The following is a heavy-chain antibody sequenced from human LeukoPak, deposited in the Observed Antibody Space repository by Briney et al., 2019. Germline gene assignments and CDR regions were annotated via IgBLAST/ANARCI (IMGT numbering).Heavy chain of an antibody. CDR3: ARALAAAAGPRD. Sequence: ASVKVSCKASGYTFTGYYMHWVRQAPGQGLEWMGRINPNSGGTNYAQKFQGRVTMTRDTSISTAYMELSRLRPDDTAVYYCARALAAAAGPRDWGQGTLVTVSS. CDR1: GYTFTGYY. J-gene: IGHJ4*02. D-gene: IGHD6-13*01. CDR2: INPNSGGT. V-gene: IGHV1-2*06.